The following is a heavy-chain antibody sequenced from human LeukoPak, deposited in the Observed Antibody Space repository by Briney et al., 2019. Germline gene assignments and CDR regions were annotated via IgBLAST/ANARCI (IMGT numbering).Heavy chain of an antibody. CDR2: MNPNSGNT. V-gene: IGHV1-8*03. CDR3: ARGQRPYQIVVVVAATRYCFDP. D-gene: IGHD2-15*01. J-gene: IGHJ5*02. CDR1: GYTFTSYD. Sequence: ASVKVSCKASGYTFTSYDINWVRQATGQGLEWMGWMNPNSGNTGYAQKFQGRVTITRNTSISTAYMELSSLRSEDTAVYYCARGQRPYQIVVVVAATRYCFDPWGQGTLVTVSS.